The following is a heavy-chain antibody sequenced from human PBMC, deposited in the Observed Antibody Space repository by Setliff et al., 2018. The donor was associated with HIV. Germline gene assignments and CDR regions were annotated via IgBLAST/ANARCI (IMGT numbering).Heavy chain of an antibody. D-gene: IGHD2-2*01. CDR1: GGSISSSGPGYY. Sequence: SETLSLTCTVSGGSISSSGPGYYWGWVRQAPGGGLEWIGSVYYSGSTYYNPSLKSRVTISRDTSKNTLYLQMNSLRAEDTAVYYCARRAYCSSTTCFDNWGQGTLVTVSS. CDR2: VYYSGST. CDR3: ARRAYCSSTTCFDN. J-gene: IGHJ4*02. V-gene: IGHV4-39*01.